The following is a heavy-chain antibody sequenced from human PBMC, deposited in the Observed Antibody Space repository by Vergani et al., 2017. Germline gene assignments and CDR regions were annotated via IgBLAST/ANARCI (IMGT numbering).Heavy chain of an antibody. Sequence: EVQLVESGGGLVKPGGSLRISCEASGLTLNTFSLNWVRQAPGMGLEWVSSISSGSNYIEYADSVKGRFTVSRDNAKKSMFLKMNSLRTDDTATYYCAKHFRGWGIDYWCQGTQVIVSS. V-gene: IGHV3-21*02. D-gene: IGHD3-16*01. CDR3: AKHFRGWGIDY. CDR1: GLTLNTFS. CDR2: ISSGSNYI. J-gene: IGHJ4*02.